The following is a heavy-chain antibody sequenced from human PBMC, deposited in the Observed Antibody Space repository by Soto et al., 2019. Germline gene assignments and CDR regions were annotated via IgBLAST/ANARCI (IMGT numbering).Heavy chain of an antibody. CDR2: IYYTGKT. CDR3: GRDLTSNANCIDP. Sequence: SETLSLTCSVSGDYIHVGGYYWTWIRQRPGKGLEWMGYIYYTGKTYYNPSPESRLTMSVDRSKNQFSLRLTSVTAADTAVYFCGRDLTSNANCIDPWGQGTLVTVSS. J-gene: IGHJ5*02. V-gene: IGHV4-30-4*01. D-gene: IGHD2-2*01. CDR1: GDYIHVGGYY.